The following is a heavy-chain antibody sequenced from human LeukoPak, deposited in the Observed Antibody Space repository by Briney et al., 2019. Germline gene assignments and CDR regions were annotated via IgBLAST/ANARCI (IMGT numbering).Heavy chain of an antibody. CDR3: ARRGKAAAIDY. D-gene: IGHD6-13*01. V-gene: IGHV3-7*01. CDR1: GFTFSCYW. CDR2: IKQDGSEK. J-gene: IGHJ4*02. Sequence: GGSLRLSCAASGFTFSCYWMSWVRQAPGKGLEWVANIKQDGSEKYYVDSVKGRFTISRDNAKNSLYLQMNSLRAEDTAVYYCARRGKAAAIDYWGQGTLVTVSS.